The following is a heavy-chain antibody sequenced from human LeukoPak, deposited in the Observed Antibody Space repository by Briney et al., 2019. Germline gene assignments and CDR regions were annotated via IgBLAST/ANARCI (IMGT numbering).Heavy chain of an antibody. D-gene: IGHD3-22*01. Sequence: GGSLRLSCAAFGFTFSSYAMSWVRQAPGKGLEWVSAISGSGGSTYYADSVKGRFTISRDNSKNTLYLQMNSLRAEDTAVYYCAKDLSGYYYDSSGKDYWGQGTLVTVSS. CDR3: AKDLSGYYYDSSGKDY. V-gene: IGHV3-23*01. CDR1: GFTFSSYA. CDR2: ISGSGGST. J-gene: IGHJ4*02.